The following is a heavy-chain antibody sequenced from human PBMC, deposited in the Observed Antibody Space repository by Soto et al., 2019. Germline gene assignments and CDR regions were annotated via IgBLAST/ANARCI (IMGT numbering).Heavy chain of an antibody. CDR3: ASSCIVLLPTGMPGWFEP. CDR1: GFTFSSYA. CDR2: ISGSGGST. J-gene: IGHJ5*02. V-gene: IGHV3-23*01. D-gene: IGHD2-2*01. Sequence: LRHSCAAFGFTFSSYAMNWVRQGSGMGLEWKSVISGSGGSTYYADSVKGRFTISRDNSQNTLYLAMTSQRLEASDIYDSASSCIVLLPTGMPGWFEPCCPGTLFTLSS.